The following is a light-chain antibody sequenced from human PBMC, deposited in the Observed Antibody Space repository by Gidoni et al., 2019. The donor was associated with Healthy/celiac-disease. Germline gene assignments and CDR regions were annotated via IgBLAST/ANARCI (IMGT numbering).Light chain of an antibody. CDR2: DAS. CDR1: QSVRSY. V-gene: IGKV3-11*01. J-gene: IGKJ5*01. Sequence: EIVLTQSPATLSLSPGERATLSCRASQSVRSYLAWYQQKPGQAPRLLIYDASNRATGIPARFIGSGSGTDFTLTISSLEPEDFAVYYCQQRSNWPPITFGQGTRLEIK. CDR3: QQRSNWPPIT.